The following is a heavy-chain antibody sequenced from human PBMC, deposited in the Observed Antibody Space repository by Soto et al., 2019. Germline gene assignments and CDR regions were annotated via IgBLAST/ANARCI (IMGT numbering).Heavy chain of an antibody. CDR3: AGDSTAAAGYSITHFDY. D-gene: IGHD6-13*01. CDR1: GFTFSSYS. V-gene: IGHV3-21*01. Sequence: PGGSLRLSCAASGFTFSSYSMNWVRQAPGKGLEWVSSISSSSSYIYYADSVKGRFTISRDNAKNSLYLQMNSLRAEDTAVYYCAGDSTAAAGYSITHFDYWGQGSLVTVS. CDR2: ISSSSSYI. J-gene: IGHJ4*02.